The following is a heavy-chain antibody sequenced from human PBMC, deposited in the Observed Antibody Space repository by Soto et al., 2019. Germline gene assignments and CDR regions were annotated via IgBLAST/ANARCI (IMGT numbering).Heavy chain of an antibody. D-gene: IGHD1-26*01. Sequence: GGSLRLSCAASGFTFISYAMHWVRQAPGKGLEWVAVISYDGSNKYYADSVKGRFTISRDNSKNTLYLQMNSLRAEDTAVYYCARDLPPYRYERTYYYYGMDVWGQGTTVTVSS. V-gene: IGHV3-30-3*01. J-gene: IGHJ6*02. CDR2: ISYDGSNK. CDR3: ARDLPPYRYERTYYYYGMDV. CDR1: GFTFISYA.